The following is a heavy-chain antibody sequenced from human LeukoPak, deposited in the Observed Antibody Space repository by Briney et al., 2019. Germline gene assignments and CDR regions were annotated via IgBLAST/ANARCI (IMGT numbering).Heavy chain of an antibody. Sequence: PSETLSLTCTVSGVSVSSYFWSWIRQPPGKGLEWIGYMYYSGSTNYNPSLKSRVTISIDTSKNQFSLQLSSVTAADTAVYYCARLDNGRGAFDYWGQGTLVTVSS. J-gene: IGHJ4*02. CDR1: GVSVSSYF. V-gene: IGHV4-59*02. CDR3: ARLDNGRGAFDY. D-gene: IGHD1-26*01. CDR2: MYYSGST.